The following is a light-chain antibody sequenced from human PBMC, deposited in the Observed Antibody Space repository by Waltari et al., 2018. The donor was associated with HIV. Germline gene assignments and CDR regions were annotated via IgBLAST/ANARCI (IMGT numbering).Light chain of an antibody. Sequence: QSVLTQPPSVSEAPRQRVTISCSGSSSNIGNNAVNWYQQLPVKAPKLLIYYNDLLSSGVSDRFSGSKSGTSASLAISGLQSEDEADYYCAAWDDSLHGVVFGGGTKLTVL. CDR1: SSNIGNNA. CDR3: AAWDDSLHGVV. V-gene: IGLV1-36*01. CDR2: YND. J-gene: IGLJ3*02.